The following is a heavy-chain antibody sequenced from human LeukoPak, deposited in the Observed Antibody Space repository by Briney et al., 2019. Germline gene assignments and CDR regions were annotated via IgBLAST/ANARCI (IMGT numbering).Heavy chain of an antibody. CDR1: GFTFSSYS. V-gene: IGHV3-21*04. CDR2: ISSSSSYI. J-gene: IGHJ4*01. D-gene: IGHD2-21*01. Sequence: GGSLRLSCAASGFTFSSYSMNWVRQAPGKGLEWVSSISSSSSYIYYADSVKGRFTISRDNAKNSLYLQMNSLRVEDAGVYYCAKAPVTSCRGAFCYPFDYWGRGTLVTVSS. CDR3: AKAPVTSCRGAFCYPFDY.